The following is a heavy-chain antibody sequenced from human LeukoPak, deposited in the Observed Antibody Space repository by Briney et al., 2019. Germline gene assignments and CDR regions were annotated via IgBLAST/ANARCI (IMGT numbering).Heavy chain of an antibody. D-gene: IGHD6-6*01. CDR2: ISSSSSHI. Sequence: GGSLRLSCTASGFTFRSYTMNWVRRAPGKGLEWVSSISSSSSHISYADSVKDRFTISRDNARNSLYLEMHSLRAEDTAVYYCAKDLREYSSSPRNAFDIWGQGTMVTVSS. J-gene: IGHJ3*02. CDR3: AKDLREYSSSPRNAFDI. V-gene: IGHV3-21*01. CDR1: GFTFRSYT.